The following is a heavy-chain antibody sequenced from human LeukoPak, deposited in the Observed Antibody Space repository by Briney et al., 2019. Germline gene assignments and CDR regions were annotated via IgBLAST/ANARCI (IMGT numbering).Heavy chain of an antibody. V-gene: IGHV1-8*01. J-gene: IGHJ4*02. CDR2: MNPNSGNT. CDR1: GYTFTSYD. CDR3: AREDYGGNSVGY. D-gene: IGHD4-17*01. Sequence: ASVKVSCKASGYTFTSYDINWVRQATGQELEWMGWMNPNSGNTGYAQKFQGRVTMTRNTSINTAYMELSSLRSEDTAVYYCAREDYGGNSVGYWGQGTLVTVSS.